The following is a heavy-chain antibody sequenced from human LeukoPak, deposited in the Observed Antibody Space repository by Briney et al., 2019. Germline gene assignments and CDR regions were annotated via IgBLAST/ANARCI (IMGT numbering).Heavy chain of an antibody. J-gene: IGHJ5*02. CDR1: GGSFSGYY. V-gene: IGHV4-34*01. CDR3: ARGWAAAGTHRFDP. Sequence: SETLSLTCAVYGGSFSGYYWSWIRQPPGKGLEWIGEINHSGSTNYNPSLKSRVSISVDTSKNQLSLKLSSVTAADTALYYCARGWAAAGTHRFDPWSQGTLVTVSS. CDR2: INHSGST. D-gene: IGHD6-13*01.